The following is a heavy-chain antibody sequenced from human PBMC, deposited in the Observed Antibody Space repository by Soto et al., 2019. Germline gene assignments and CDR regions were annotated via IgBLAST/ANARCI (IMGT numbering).Heavy chain of an antibody. J-gene: IGHJ6*02. V-gene: IGHV3-33*01. CDR2: IWYDGSNK. Sequence: GGSLRLSCAVSGFTFSSYGMHWVRQAPGKGLEWVAVIWYDGSNKYYADSVKGRFTISRDNSKNTLYLQMNSLRAEDTAVYYCARRQEGYYYGMDVWGQGTTVTVSS. CDR1: GFTFSSYG. CDR3: ARRQEGYYYGMDV.